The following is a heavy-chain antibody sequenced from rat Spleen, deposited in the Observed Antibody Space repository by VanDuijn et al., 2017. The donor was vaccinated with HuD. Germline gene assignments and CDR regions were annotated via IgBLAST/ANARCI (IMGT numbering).Heavy chain of an antibody. CDR3: ARLTPFDY. V-gene: IGHV5-31*01. CDR2: ISTDGGRT. D-gene: IGHD3-4*01. J-gene: IGHJ2*01. Sequence: EVQLVESGGGLVQPGRSLKLSCVASGFTFNNYWMTWIRQAPGKGLEWVSSISTDGGRTYYRDSVKGRFTISRDNAKNTLYLQMDSLRSEDTATYYCARLTPFDYWGQGVMVTVSS. CDR1: GFTFNNYW.